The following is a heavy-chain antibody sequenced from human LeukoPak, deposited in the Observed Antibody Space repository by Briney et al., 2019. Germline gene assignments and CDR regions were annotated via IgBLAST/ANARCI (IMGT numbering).Heavy chain of an antibody. CDR1: GGSFSGYY. V-gene: IGHV4-34*01. J-gene: IGHJ4*02. Sequence: SGTLSLTCAVYGGSFSGYYWSWIRQPPGKGLEWIGEINHSGSTNYNPSLKSRVTISVDTSNNQFSLKLSSVTAADTAVYYCARGDGITGTQGRLDYWGQGTLVTVSS. D-gene: IGHD1-20*01. CDR3: ARGDGITGTQGRLDY. CDR2: INHSGST.